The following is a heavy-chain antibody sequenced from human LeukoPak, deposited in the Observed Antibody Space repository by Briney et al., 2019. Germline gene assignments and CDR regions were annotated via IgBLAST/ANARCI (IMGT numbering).Heavy chain of an antibody. CDR2: ISSSGSTI. V-gene: IGHV3-11*01. J-gene: IGHJ4*02. CDR3: ASGATLYDYAEPGGFDY. CDR1: GFTFSDYY. D-gene: IGHD3-16*01. Sequence: GGSLRLSCAASGFTFSDYYMSWIRQAPGKGLESVSYISSSGSTIYYADSVKGRFTISRDNAKNSLYLQMNSLRAEDTAVYYCASGATLYDYAEPGGFDYWGQGTLVTVSS.